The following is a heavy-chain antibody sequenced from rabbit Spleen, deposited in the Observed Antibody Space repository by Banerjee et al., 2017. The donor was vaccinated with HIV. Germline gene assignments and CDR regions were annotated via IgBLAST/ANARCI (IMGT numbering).Heavy chain of an antibody. CDR3: ARSGSTYDYGMDL. CDR2: IDPVFGNT. J-gene: IGHJ6*01. D-gene: IGHD8-1*01. CDR1: GFDFSTYS. Sequence: QEQLVESGGGLVQPGGSLKLSCKASGFDFSTYSMSWVRQAPGKGLEWIGYIDPVFGNTYYASWAKGRFTISKTSSTTVTLQMTSLTAADTTTYFCARSGSTYDYGMDLWGPGTLVTVS. V-gene: IGHV1S45*01.